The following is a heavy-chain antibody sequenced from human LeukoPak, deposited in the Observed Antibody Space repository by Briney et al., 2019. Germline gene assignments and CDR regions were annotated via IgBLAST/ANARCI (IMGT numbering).Heavy chain of an antibody. J-gene: IGHJ4*02. D-gene: IGHD2/OR15-2a*01. CDR1: GFTFSSYG. CDR2: IRYDGSNK. V-gene: IGHV3-30*02. Sequence: GGSLRLSCAASGFTFSSYGMHWVRQAPGKGLEWVAFIRYDGSNKYYVDSVKGRFTISRDNSKNTLYLQMDSLRLEDTAVYYCAKDHSSWRRSPTDRPCDDYWGQGSLVTVSS. CDR3: AKDHSSWRRSPTDRPCDDY.